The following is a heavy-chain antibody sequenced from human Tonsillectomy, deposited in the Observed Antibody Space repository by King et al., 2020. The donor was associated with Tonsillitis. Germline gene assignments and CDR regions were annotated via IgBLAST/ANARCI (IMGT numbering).Heavy chain of an antibody. CDR2: ISSSSSTI. CDR3: AREKGTVTTWYYCGMDV. J-gene: IGHJ6*02. D-gene: IGHD4-17*01. V-gene: IGHV3-48*01. Sequence: VQLVESGGGLVQPGGSLRLSCAASGFTFSSYSMNWVRQAPGKGLEWVSYISSSSSTIYYAVSVKGRFTISRENAKKSLYLQMNSVRAEDTAVYYCAREKGTVTTWYYCGMDVWGRGTTVTVSS. CDR1: GFTFSSYS.